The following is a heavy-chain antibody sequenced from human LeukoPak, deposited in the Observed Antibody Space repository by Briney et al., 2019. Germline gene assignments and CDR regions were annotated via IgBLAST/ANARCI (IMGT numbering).Heavy chain of an antibody. CDR3: ARGGDIVVVVAATQGYFDY. J-gene: IGHJ4*02. CDR2: ISYDGSNK. D-gene: IGHD2-15*01. V-gene: IGHV3-30-3*01. CDR1: GFTFSSYA. Sequence: GGSLRLSCAASGFTFSSYAMHWVRQAPGKGLEWVAVISYDGSNKYYADSVKGRFTISRDNSKNTLYLQMNSLRAEDTAVCYCARGGDIVVVVAATQGYFDYWGQGTLVTVSS.